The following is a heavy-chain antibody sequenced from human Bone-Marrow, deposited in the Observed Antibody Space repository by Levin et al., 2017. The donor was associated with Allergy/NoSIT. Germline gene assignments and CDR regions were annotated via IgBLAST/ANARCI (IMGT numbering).Heavy chain of an antibody. CDR3: ARAGVLRYFDWLYEKPKNDAFDI. J-gene: IGHJ3*02. CDR2: IYYSGST. Sequence: SQTLSLTCTVSGGSISSGGYYWSWIRQHPGKGLEWIGYIYYSGSTYYNPSLKSRVTISVDTSKNQFSLKLSSVTAADTAVYYCARAGVLRYFDWLYEKPKNDAFDIWGQGTMVTVSS. V-gene: IGHV4-31*03. CDR1: GGSISSGGYY. D-gene: IGHD3-9*01.